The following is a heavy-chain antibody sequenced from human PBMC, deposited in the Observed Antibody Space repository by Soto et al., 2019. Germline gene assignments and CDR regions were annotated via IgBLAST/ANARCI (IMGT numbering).Heavy chain of an antibody. D-gene: IGHD3-22*01. V-gene: IGHV1-18*01. CDR2: ISAYNGNT. J-gene: IGHJ4*02. Sequence: VASVKVSCKASGYTFTSHGIIWVRQAPGQGLEWMGWISAYNGNTNYAQKFLDRLTMTTDTSTSTAYMELRSLRSDDTAVYYCARDPTDSSGYYYDYWGQGTLVTVSS. CDR3: ARDPTDSSGYYYDY. CDR1: GYTFTSHG.